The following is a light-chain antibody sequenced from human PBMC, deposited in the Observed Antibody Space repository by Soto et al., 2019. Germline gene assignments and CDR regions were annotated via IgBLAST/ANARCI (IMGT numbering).Light chain of an antibody. Sequence: DIQMTQSPSPLSASVGDRVTITCRASQSIDIWLAWYQQKPGKAPKLLIYKTFSLESGVPSRFSGSGSGTEFTLTISSLQPDDFATYYCQNYKSPPWTFGQGTKVEIK. CDR1: QSIDIW. CDR3: QNYKSPPWT. J-gene: IGKJ1*01. CDR2: KTF. V-gene: IGKV1-5*03.